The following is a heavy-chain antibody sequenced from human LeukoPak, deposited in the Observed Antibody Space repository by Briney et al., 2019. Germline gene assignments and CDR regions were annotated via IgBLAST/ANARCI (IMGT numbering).Heavy chain of an antibody. Sequence: SLRLSCAPSGFTFDDYAMHWVRQAPGKGLEWVSSIGWNSGTIGYADSVRGRFTISRDNAKNSLYLQMNSLRAEDTALYYCAKDIAYSGYDYFDYWGQGTLVTVSS. CDR1: GFTFDDYA. J-gene: IGHJ4*02. CDR3: AKDIAYSGYDYFDY. D-gene: IGHD5-12*01. V-gene: IGHV3-9*01. CDR2: IGWNSGTI.